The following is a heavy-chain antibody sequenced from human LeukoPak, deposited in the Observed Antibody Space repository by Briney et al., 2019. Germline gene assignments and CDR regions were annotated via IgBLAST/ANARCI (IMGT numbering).Heavy chain of an antibody. J-gene: IGHJ4*02. CDR1: GLTLSSYA. D-gene: IGHD3-16*01. CDR2: ISSDGGST. CDR3: ARGGTYTANTLSEY. V-gene: IGHV3-64*01. Sequence: GGSLRLSCAASGLTLSSYAMHWVRQAPGKGLEYVSGISSDGGSTYYANSVKGRFTISRDNSRNTLYLQMGSLRFEDMGVYYCARGGTYTANTLSEYWDQGTLVTVSS.